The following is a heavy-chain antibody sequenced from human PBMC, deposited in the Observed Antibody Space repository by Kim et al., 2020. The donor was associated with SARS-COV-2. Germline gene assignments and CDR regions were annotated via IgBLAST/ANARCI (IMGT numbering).Heavy chain of an antibody. D-gene: IGHD2-2*01. CDR3: ARTRSCSGTSCYVDL. V-gene: IGHV3-23*01. Sequence: GGSLRLSCAASGFTFSTYAMRWVRQAPGKGLEWVSGISGSGGSTYYADSGRGRFTISRDNSKNTLFLQMSSLTADDTAVYYCARTRSCSGTSCYVDLWGQGTIVSVS. CDR1: GFTFSTYA. J-gene: IGHJ4*02. CDR2: ISGSGGST.